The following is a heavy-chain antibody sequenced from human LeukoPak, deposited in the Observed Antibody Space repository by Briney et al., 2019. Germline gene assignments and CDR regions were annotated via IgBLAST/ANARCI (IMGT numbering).Heavy chain of an antibody. CDR2: IYYSGST. CDR1: GGSISSSSYY. V-gene: IGHV4-39*01. Sequence: SETLSLTCTVSGGSISSSSYYWGWIRQPPGKGLEWIGSIYYSGSTYYNPSLKSRVTISVDTFKNQFSLKLSSVTAADTAVYYCARRDYYDSSGQAYFQHWGQGTLVTVSS. CDR3: ARRDYYDSSGQAYFQH. J-gene: IGHJ1*01. D-gene: IGHD3-22*01.